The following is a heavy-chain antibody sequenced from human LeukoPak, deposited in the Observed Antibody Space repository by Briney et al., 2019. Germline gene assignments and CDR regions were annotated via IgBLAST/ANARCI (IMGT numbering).Heavy chain of an antibody. Sequence: GESLKISCKGSGYSFATYWIGWVRQMPGKGLEWMGIIYPGDSDTRYSPSFQGQVTISADKSISTAFLQWSSVKASDTAMYYCARRGFCGGDFYSDYWGQGTLVTVSS. CDR3: ARRGFCGGDFYSDY. CDR1: GYSFATYW. D-gene: IGHD2-21*01. J-gene: IGHJ4*02. CDR2: IYPGDSDT. V-gene: IGHV5-51*01.